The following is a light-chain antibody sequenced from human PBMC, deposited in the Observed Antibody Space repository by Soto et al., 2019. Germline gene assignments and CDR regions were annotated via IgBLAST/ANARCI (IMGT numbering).Light chain of an antibody. V-gene: IGLV1-51*01. CDR1: SSNIGNNY. CDR3: ATWDSSLSAVL. Sequence: QSVLTQPPSVSAAPGQKVTISCSGSSSNIGNNYVSWYQHLPRTAPKLLIYDNNKRPSGIPDRFSGSKSGTSATLGITGLQTGDEADYYCATWDSSLSAVLFGGGTKVTVL. J-gene: IGLJ2*01. CDR2: DNN.